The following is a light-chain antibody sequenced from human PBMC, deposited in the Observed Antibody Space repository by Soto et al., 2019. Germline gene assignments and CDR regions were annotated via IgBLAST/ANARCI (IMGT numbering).Light chain of an antibody. CDR3: QHYLIPSTFRQRTK. V-gene: IGKV3-20*01. J-gene: IGKJ1*01. CDR2: GAS. CDR1: QSVPNNY. Sequence: EIVLTQSPGTLSLSPGDRATLSCRASQSVPNNYLAWYQQKSGQAPRPLMFGASFRAAGVPDRFSGSGSGTDFTLTISRLVSYFFAVYHSQHYLIPSTFRQRTKFG.